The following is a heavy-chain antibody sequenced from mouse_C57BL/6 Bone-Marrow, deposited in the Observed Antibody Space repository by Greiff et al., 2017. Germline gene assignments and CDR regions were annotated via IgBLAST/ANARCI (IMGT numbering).Heavy chain of an antibody. D-gene: IGHD1-1*01. CDR1: GYTFTDYY. J-gene: IGHJ4*01. CDR3: ARWDGSPMDY. Sequence: EVQLQQSGPELVKPGASVKISCKASGYTFTDYYMNWVKQSHGKSLEWIGDINPNNGGTSYNQKFKGKATLTVDKSSSTAYMELRSLTSEDSAVYYCARWDGSPMDYWRQGTSVTVSS. CDR2: INPNNGGT. V-gene: IGHV1-26*01.